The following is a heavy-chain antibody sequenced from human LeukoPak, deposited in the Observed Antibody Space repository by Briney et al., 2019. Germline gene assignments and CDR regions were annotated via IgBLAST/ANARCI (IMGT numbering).Heavy chain of an antibody. J-gene: IGHJ3*01. CDR3: ARGFRAFDF. CDR2: ISSTSTSI. CDR1: GFTFSSHT. Sequence: GGSLRLSCAASGFTFSSHTMNWVRQAPGKGLEWVSSISSTSTSIYHADSVKGRFTISRDNTKNSLYLQMDSLRAEDTAVYYCARGFRAFDFWAQGTMVTVSS. V-gene: IGHV3-21*01.